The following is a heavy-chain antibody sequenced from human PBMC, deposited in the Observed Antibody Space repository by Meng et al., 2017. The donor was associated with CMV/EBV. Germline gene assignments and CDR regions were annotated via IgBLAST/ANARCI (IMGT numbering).Heavy chain of an antibody. CDR3: ASSVYYDFWSGSQTFDY. J-gene: IGHJ4*02. V-gene: IGHV4-59*01. D-gene: IGHD3-3*01. Sequence: QVQLQESGPGLMKPSETLSLTCTVSGGSISSYYWSWIRQSPGKGLEWIGYIYYSGSTNYNPSLKSRVTISVDTSKNQFSLKLSSVTAADTAVYYCASSVYYDFWSGSQTFDYWGQGTLVTVSS. CDR1: GGSISSYY. CDR2: IYYSGST.